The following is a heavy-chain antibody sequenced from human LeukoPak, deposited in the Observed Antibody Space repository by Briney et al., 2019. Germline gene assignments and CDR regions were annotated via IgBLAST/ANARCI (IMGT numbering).Heavy chain of an antibody. J-gene: IGHJ3*02. CDR3: ARDLSGYYWSVAFDI. CDR1: GFTFSSYW. CDR2: IKQDGSEK. D-gene: IGHD3-3*01. Sequence: PGGSLRLSCAASGFTFSSYWMSWVRQAPGEGLEWVANIKQDGSEKYYVDSVKGRFTISRDNAKNSLYLQMNSLRAEDTAVYYCARDLSGYYWSVAFDIWGQGTMVTVSS. V-gene: IGHV3-7*01.